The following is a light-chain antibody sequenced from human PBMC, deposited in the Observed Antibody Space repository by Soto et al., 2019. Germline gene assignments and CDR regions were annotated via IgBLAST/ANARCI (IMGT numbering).Light chain of an antibody. J-gene: IGKJ3*01. Sequence: DIQMTQSPSSLSASVGDRVTITCRASQGISNYLAWYQQKPGKVPKLLIYAASTLQSWVPSRFSGSGSGTDFTLTISSLQPEDVATSYCQKYNSAPRITFGPGTKVDIK. CDR2: AAS. CDR3: QKYNSAPRIT. CDR1: QGISNY. V-gene: IGKV1-27*01.